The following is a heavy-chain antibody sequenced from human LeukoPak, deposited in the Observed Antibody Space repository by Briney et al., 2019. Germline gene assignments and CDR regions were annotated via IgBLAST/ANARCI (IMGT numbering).Heavy chain of an antibody. D-gene: IGHD2-2*02. CDR3: ARVLCSSTSCYRRKYNWFDP. CDR2: INPSGDST. CDR1: GYTFTSYY. Sequence: PGRSLRLSCAASGYTFTSYYMHWLRQAPGQGLEWMGIINPSGDSTSYAQKFQGRVTMTRNTSISTAYMELSSLRSEDTAVYYCARVLCSSTSCYRRKYNWFDPWGQGTLVTVSS. J-gene: IGHJ5*02. V-gene: IGHV1-46*01.